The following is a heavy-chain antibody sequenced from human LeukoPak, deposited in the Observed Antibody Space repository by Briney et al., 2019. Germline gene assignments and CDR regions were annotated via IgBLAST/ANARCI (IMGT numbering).Heavy chain of an antibody. Sequence: GGSLRLSCAASGFTFSSYSMNWVRQAPGKGLEWVSSISSSSSYIYYADSVKGRFTISRDNAKNSLYLQMNSLRAEDTAVYYCARITAAAGTGSYWGQGTLVTVSS. CDR3: ARITAAAGTGSY. CDR2: ISSSSSYI. J-gene: IGHJ4*02. V-gene: IGHV3-21*01. CDR1: GFTFSSYS. D-gene: IGHD6-13*01.